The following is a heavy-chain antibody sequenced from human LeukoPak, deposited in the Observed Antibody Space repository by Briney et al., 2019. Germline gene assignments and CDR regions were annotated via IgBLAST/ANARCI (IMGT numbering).Heavy chain of an antibody. Sequence: GRSLRLSCVASGFTFSTYDMHWVRQAPGKGLEWVALIWYDGSNKYYADSVKGRFTISRDNSKNTLYLQMNSLRAEDTAVYYCARNYYYDSTRLYYFDYWGQGTLVTVSS. J-gene: IGHJ4*02. D-gene: IGHD3-22*01. CDR2: IWYDGSNK. CDR1: GFTFSTYD. V-gene: IGHV3-33*08. CDR3: ARNYYYDSTRLYYFDY.